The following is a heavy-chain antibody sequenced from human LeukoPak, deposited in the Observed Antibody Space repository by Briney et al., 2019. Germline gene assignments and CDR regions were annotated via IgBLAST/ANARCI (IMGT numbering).Heavy chain of an antibody. CDR2: INPHSGVT. Sequence: GASVKVSCKASGFTFTVYYIHWVRQAPGQGLEWMGYINPHSGVTNSPQKFQGRVTMTTDTSISAAYMELSSLISDDTAMYYRVREGYELLSKNFDYWGQGTLVTVSS. V-gene: IGHV1-2*02. CDR1: GFTFTVYY. J-gene: IGHJ4*02. D-gene: IGHD2-21*02. CDR3: VREGYELLSKNFDY.